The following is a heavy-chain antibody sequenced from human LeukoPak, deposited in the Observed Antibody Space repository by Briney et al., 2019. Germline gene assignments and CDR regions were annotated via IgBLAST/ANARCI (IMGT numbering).Heavy chain of an antibody. CDR1: GDSISTGGSY. J-gene: IGHJ4*02. CDR3: ARVLRSKPVEY. D-gene: IGHD2-21*01. CDR2: SHHSGSA. Sequence: PSKTLSLTSTVSGDSISTGGSYWSWIRQPPGKGLEWIGYSHHSGSAYYNPSLNSRVTMSLDRSKNQFSLRVTSVTAADTAVYYCARVLRSKPVEYWGQGTLVTVSS. V-gene: IGHV4-30-2*01.